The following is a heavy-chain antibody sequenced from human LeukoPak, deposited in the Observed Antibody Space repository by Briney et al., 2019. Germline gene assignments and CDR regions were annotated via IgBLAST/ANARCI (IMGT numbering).Heavy chain of an antibody. CDR1: GDSISDGGYY. V-gene: IGHV4-31*03. Sequence: SQTLSLTCTVSGDSISDGGYYWSWIRQHPGKGLEWIGYIYYSGSTYYNPSLKSRITISVDTSKNQFSLKLNSVTAADTAVYYCARKENVYYYFDYWGQGTLVTVSS. CDR3: ARKENVYYYFDY. CDR2: IYYSGST. J-gene: IGHJ4*02. D-gene: IGHD3-10*01.